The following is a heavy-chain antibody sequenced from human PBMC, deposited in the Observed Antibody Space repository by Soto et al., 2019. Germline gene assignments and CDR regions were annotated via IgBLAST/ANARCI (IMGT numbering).Heavy chain of an antibody. V-gene: IGHV3-33*01. D-gene: IGHD2-8*02. CDR1: GFTFSSYG. CDR3: ATLPHPAGGDDAFDI. CDR2: IWYDGSNK. J-gene: IGHJ3*02. Sequence: GGSLRLSCAASGFTFSSYGMHWVRQAPGKGLEWVAVIWYDGSNKYYADSVKGRFTISRDNSKNTLYLQMNSLRAEDTAVYYCATLPHPAGGDDAFDIWGQGTMVTVSS.